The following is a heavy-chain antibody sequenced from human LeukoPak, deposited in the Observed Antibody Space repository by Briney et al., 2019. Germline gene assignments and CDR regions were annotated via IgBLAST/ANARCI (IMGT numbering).Heavy chain of an antibody. D-gene: IGHD6-6*01. CDR1: GFTFSDYY. V-gene: IGHV3-11*01. Sequence: GSLRLSCAASGFTFSDYYMSWIRQAPGKGLEWVSYITGIGTSINYADSVKGRFIISRDNAKNSLYLQMNSLRADDTAVYYCAKIKGLAARPEYYFYMDVWGKGTTVTVSS. CDR2: ITGIGTSI. J-gene: IGHJ6*03. CDR3: AKIKGLAARPEYYFYMDV.